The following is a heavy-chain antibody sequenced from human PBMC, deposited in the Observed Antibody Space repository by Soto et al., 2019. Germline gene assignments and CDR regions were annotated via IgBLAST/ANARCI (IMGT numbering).Heavy chain of an antibody. D-gene: IGHD3-22*01. CDR2: ISGGGGTT. V-gene: IGHV3-23*01. CDR1: EFTFSSYA. Sequence: GSLRLSCAASEFTFSSYAMNWVRQAPGKGLEWVSVISGGGGTTYYADSVKGRFRISRDNSKNTLYLQMNSLRVEDTAVYYCAKGKVAYDNSGLQYFYYFPMNVWGQGTTVTV. CDR3: AKGKVAYDNSGLQYFYYFPMNV. J-gene: IGHJ6*02.